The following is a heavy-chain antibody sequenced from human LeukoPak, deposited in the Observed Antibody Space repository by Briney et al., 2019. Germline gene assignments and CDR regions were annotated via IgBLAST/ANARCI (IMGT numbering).Heavy chain of an antibody. J-gene: IGHJ4*02. D-gene: IGHD6-19*01. V-gene: IGHV1-2*02. Sequence: ASVKVTCKASGYTFTGYYMHWVRQAPGQGLEWMGWINPNSGGTNYAQKFQGRVTMTRDTSISTAYKELSRLRSDDTAVYYCARGDSSGWYSFDYWGQGTLVAVSS. CDR3: ARGDSSGWYSFDY. CDR1: GYTFTGYY. CDR2: INPNSGGT.